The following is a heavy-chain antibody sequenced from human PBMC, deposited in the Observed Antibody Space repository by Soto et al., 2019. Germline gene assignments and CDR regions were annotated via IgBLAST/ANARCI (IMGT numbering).Heavy chain of an antibody. CDR1: GGSISNTSYY. D-gene: IGHD3-22*01. V-gene: IGHV4-39*01. CDR3: ARQRRYYYDSSGYPDY. Sequence: SETLSLTCDVSGGSISNTSYYWGWIRQPPGKGLEWIATIYYSGGTFYNPSLKSRVTISVDTSKNQFFLKLNSVTAADTAVYYCARQRRYYYDSSGYPDYWGQGTLVTVSS. CDR2: IYYSGGT. J-gene: IGHJ4*02.